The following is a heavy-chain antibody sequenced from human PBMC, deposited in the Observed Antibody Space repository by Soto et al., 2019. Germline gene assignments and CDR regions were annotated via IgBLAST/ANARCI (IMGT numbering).Heavy chain of an antibody. V-gene: IGHV1-18*01. J-gene: IGHJ4*02. Sequence: QVQLVQSGAEVKKPGASVKVSCKASGYTFTSYGISWVRQAPGQGLEWMGWINTYNGNTNYAQKLQGRVTMTTDTSTSTAYTELRSLRSDDTAVYSCARDRALELGDYWGQGTLVTVSS. CDR1: GYTFTSYG. CDR3: ARDRALELGDY. D-gene: IGHD1-26*01. CDR2: INTYNGNT.